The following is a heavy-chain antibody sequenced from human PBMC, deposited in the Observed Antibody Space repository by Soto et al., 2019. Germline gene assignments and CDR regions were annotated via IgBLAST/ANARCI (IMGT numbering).Heavy chain of an antibody. CDR1: GYTFTSYY. J-gene: IGHJ4*02. Sequence: QVQLVQSGAEVKKPGASVKVSCKASGYTFTSYYMHWVRQAPGQGLEWMGIINPSGGSTNYAQKLQGRVTMTTDTSTSTAYMELRSLRSDDTAVYYCARDGEMAPHYFDYWGQGTLVTVSS. CDR2: INPSGGST. CDR3: ARDGEMAPHYFDY. D-gene: IGHD3-10*01. V-gene: IGHV1-46*01.